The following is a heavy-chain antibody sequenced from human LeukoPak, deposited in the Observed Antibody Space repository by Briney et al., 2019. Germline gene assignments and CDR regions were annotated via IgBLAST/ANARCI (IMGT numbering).Heavy chain of an antibody. Sequence: PGGSLRLSCAASGFTFDDYAVHWVRQAPGKGLEWVSGISWNSGSIGYADSVKGRFTISRDNSKNTLYLQMNSLRAEDTAVYYCAKVVVVITSPLFDYWGQGTLVTVSS. CDR1: GFTFDDYA. CDR2: ISWNSGSI. V-gene: IGHV3-9*01. D-gene: IGHD3-22*01. J-gene: IGHJ4*02. CDR3: AKVVVVITSPLFDY.